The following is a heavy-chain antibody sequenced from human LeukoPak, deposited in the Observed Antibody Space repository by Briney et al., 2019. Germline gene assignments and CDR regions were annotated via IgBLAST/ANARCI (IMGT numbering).Heavy chain of an antibody. J-gene: IGHJ4*02. CDR2: IKSKPAGETT. CDR3: TTCGGDCFFNY. Sequence: GGSLRLSCAASGFTFSNAWMNWVRQAPGKGLEWVARIKSKPAGETTTYAAPVKGRFTISRDDSRNTLYLQMNSLKTEDTAVYYCTTCGGDCFFNYWGQGTLVTVSS. CDR1: GFTFSNAW. V-gene: IGHV3-15*01. D-gene: IGHD2-21*02.